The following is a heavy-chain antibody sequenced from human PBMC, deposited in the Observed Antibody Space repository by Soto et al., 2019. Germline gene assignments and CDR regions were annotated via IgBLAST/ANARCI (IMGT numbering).Heavy chain of an antibody. V-gene: IGHV4-4*07. J-gene: IGHJ4*02. D-gene: IGHD6-13*01. CDR1: GGSMNAHF. Sequence: SETLSLTCTVSGGSMNAHFWSWIRQSAGKGLEWIGHIYISGTTMYNPSLKSRVTMSVDPPKNQLSLKLTSVTAADTAVYYCARERRVVGGYSSNWYDYFDWWGQGTLVTVS. CDR2: IYISGTT. CDR3: ARERRVVGGYSSNWYDYFDW.